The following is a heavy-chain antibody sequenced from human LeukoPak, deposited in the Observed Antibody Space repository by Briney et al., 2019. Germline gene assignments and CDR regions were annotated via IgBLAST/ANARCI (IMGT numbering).Heavy chain of an antibody. D-gene: IGHD1-26*01. CDR1: GFTFDDYG. Sequence: GSLRLSCAASGFTFDDYGMSWIRQPAGKGLEWIGRIYTSGSTNYNPSLKSRVTISVDTSKNQFSLKLSSVTAADTAVYYCARARPVGATTGNFDYWGQGTLVTVSS. CDR3: ARARPVGATTGNFDY. V-gene: IGHV4-4*07. J-gene: IGHJ4*02. CDR2: IYTSGST.